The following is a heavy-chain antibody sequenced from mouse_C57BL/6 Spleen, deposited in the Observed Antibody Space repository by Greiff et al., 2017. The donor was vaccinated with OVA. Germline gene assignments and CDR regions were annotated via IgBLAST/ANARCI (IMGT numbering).Heavy chain of an antibody. V-gene: IGHV5-16*01. CDR2: INYDGSST. CDR3: ARYYGSSYGYAMDY. Sequence: EVKVVESEGGLVQPGSSMKLSCTASGFTFSDYYMAWVRQVPEKGLEWVANINYDGSSTYYLDSLKSRFIISRDNAKNILYLQMSSLKSEDTATYYCARYYGSSYGYAMDYWGQGTSVTVSS. J-gene: IGHJ4*01. CDR1: GFTFSDYY. D-gene: IGHD1-1*01.